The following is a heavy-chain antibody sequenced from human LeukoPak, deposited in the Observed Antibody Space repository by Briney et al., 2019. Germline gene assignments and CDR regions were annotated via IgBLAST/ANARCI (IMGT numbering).Heavy chain of an antibody. D-gene: IGHD3-10*02. CDR3: VPYV. V-gene: IGHV3-53*05. CDR1: GFTVSINY. Sequence: QSGGSLRLSCAVSGFTVSINYMAWVRQAPGKGLEWVSLVYGDGSTYYADSVKGRFTISRDNSKNTGYLPMNSLRPEDTAIYYCVPYVGGQGTLVTVSS. CDR2: VYGDGST. J-gene: IGHJ4*01.